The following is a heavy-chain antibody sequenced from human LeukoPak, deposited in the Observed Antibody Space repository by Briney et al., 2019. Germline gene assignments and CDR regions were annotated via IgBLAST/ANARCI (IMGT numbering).Heavy chain of an antibody. CDR3: ARGGLTGVFDY. V-gene: IGHV4-30-4*01. Sequence: PSQTLSLTCTVSGGSISSEDYYWSWIRQPPGKGLEWIGYIYFSGSTYYNPSLKSRVTISVDTSKNQFSLKLSSVTAADTAVYHCARGGLTGVFDYWGQGTLVTVSS. CDR2: IYFSGST. J-gene: IGHJ4*02. CDR1: GGSISSEDYY. D-gene: IGHD7-27*01.